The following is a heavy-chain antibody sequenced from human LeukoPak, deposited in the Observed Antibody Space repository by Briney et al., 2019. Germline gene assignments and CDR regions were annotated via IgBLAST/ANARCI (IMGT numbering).Heavy chain of an antibody. CDR2: TYYRSKRYN. J-gene: IGHJ5*02. CDR1: GDRVSSNSAA. CDR3: ARDPPKIVNASCQYPSGWFDP. Sequence: SQTHSLTCALSGDRVSSNSAAGKSVRQSRSRGLEWLGRTYYRSKRYNDYAVSVKSRITINPATSKNQFSLQLNSVTPEDTAVYYCARDPPKIVNASCQYPSGWFDPWGQGTLVTVPS. V-gene: IGHV6-1*01. D-gene: IGHD2-2*01.